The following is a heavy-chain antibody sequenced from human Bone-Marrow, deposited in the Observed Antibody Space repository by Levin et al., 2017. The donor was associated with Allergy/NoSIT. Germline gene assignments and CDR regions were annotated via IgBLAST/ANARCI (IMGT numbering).Heavy chain of an antibody. V-gene: IGHV3-23*01. CDR2: ISGSIGST. D-gene: IGHD3-10*01. Sequence: GGSLRLSCAASGFTFSSYAMSWVRQAPGKGLEWVSFISGSIGSTYYADSVKGRFTISRDNSKNTLYLQMNSLRAEDTAVYYCAKGVRGYYASGTYYYFDYWGQGTLVTVSS. J-gene: IGHJ4*02. CDR1: GFTFSSYA. CDR3: AKGVRGYYASGTYYYFDY.